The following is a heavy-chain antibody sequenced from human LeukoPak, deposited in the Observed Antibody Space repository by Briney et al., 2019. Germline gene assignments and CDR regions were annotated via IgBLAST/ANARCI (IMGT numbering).Heavy chain of an antibody. D-gene: IGHD6-19*01. V-gene: IGHV1-2*02. CDR2: INPNSGGT. CDR1: GYTFTGYY. CDR3: AILAVAGNIVY. Sequence: ASLKVSCKASGYTFTGYYMHWVRQAPGHGLEWMGWINPNSGGTNYEQKFQGRVTMTRDTSISTAYMELSRLRSDDTAVYYCAILAVAGNIVYWGQGTLVTVSS. J-gene: IGHJ4*02.